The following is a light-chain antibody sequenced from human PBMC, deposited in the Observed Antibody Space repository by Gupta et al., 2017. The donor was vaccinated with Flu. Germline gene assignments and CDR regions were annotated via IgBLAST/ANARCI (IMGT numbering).Light chain of an antibody. J-gene: IGKJ1*01. Sequence: DIVMTPSPLSLPVTPGEPASISCRSSQSLLHRNGYNYLEWYLQTPGQSPQLLIYLGSSRASGVPDRFSGSGSGTDFTLKISRVEAEDVGVYYCMQGLRTPPTFGQGTKVEIK. CDR2: LGS. V-gene: IGKV2-28*01. CDR1: QSLLHRNGYNY. CDR3: MQGLRTPPT.